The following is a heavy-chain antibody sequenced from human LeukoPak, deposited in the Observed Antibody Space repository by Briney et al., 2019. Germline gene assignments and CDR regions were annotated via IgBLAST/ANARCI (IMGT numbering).Heavy chain of an antibody. D-gene: IGHD3-10*01. V-gene: IGHV4-59*08. CDR2: IYYSGST. J-gene: IGHJ5*02. Sequence: SETLSLTCTVSGGSISSYYWSWIRQPPGKGLEWIGYIYYSGSTNYNPSLKSRVTISVDMSKNQFSLRLSSVTAADTAVYYCARHRGVGALTWDQGTLVTVSS. CDR1: GGSISSYY. CDR3: ARHRGVGALT.